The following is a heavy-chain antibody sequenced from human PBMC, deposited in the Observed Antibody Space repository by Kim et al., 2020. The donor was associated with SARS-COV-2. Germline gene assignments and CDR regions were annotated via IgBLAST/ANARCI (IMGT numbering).Heavy chain of an antibody. J-gene: IGHJ3*02. CDR3: ARGHCSSTSCYGAFDI. Sequence: SLKERGAISVDTSKNQFSLKLSSVTDADTAVYYCARGHCSSTSCYGAFDIWGQGTMVTVSS. V-gene: IGHV4-59*09. D-gene: IGHD2-2*01.